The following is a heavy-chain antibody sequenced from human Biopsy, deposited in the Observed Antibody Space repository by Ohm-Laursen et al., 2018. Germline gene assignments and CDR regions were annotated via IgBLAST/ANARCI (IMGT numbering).Heavy chain of an antibody. D-gene: IGHD5-18*01. CDR2: ISKGGDT. CDR3: ARGYAGLYEAFDF. V-gene: IGHV4-59*01. CDR1: GGSITDDY. J-gene: IGHJ3*01. Sequence: SETLSLTCTVSGGSITDDYWSWIRQSPGKGLEWIGFISKGGDTTYNPPLKSRVTISADKSANQFSLKLRSVTAADTAVYYCARGYAGLYEAFDFWGQGTVVTVAS.